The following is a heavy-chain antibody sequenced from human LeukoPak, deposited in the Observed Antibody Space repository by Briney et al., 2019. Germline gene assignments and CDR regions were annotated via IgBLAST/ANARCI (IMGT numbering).Heavy chain of an antibody. V-gene: IGHV1-69*01. J-gene: IGHJ4*02. CDR3: ARDSGYYDSSGYYPYAY. D-gene: IGHD3-22*01. Sequence: ASVKVSCKASGGTFSSYAISWVRQAPGQGLEWMGGIIPIFGTANYAQKFQGRVTITADESTSTAYMELSSLRSKDTAVYYCARDSGYYDSSGYYPYAYWGQGTLVTVSS. CDR2: IIPIFGTA. CDR1: GGTFSSYA.